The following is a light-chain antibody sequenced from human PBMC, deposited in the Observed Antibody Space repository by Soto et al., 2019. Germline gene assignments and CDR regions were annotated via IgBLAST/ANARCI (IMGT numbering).Light chain of an antibody. CDR2: DVN. Sequence: QSALTQPRSVSESPGQSVTISCTGTSSDVGGYNYVSWYQHHPGKAPKLMIYDVNKRPSGVPDRFSGSKSGNTASLTISGLQAADDGDYYCCSYADNYTLAFGGGTKLTVL. CDR3: CSYADNYTLA. V-gene: IGLV2-11*01. J-gene: IGLJ2*01. CDR1: SSDVGGYNY.